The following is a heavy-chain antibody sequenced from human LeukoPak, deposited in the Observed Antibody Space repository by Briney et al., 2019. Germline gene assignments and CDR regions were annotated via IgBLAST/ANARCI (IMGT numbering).Heavy chain of an antibody. D-gene: IGHD1-26*01. CDR3: ARDISGSYSVDY. Sequence: GGSVRLSWAASGFTFSSHAMQWVRQAAGRGLEWVPLISYDENNKNYADSVKGRFTISRDNSKNTLYLQMNSLRAEDTAVYYCARDISGSYSVDYWGQGTLVTVSS. V-gene: IGHV3-30-3*01. CDR1: GFTFSSHA. J-gene: IGHJ4*02. CDR2: ISYDENNK.